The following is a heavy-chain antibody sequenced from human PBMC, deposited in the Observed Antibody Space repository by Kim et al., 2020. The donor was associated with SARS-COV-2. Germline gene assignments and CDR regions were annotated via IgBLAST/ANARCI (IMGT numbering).Heavy chain of an antibody. V-gene: IGHV3-30*18. CDR2: ISYDGSNK. J-gene: IGHJ4*02. D-gene: IGHD3-10*01. CDR1: GFTFSSYG. Sequence: GGSLRLSCAASGFTFSSYGMHWVRQAPGKGLEWVAVISYDGSNKYYADSVKGRFTISRDNSKNTLYLQMNSLRAEDTAVYYCANNGWFGELLSQYWGQGTLVTVSS. CDR3: ANNGWFGELLSQY.